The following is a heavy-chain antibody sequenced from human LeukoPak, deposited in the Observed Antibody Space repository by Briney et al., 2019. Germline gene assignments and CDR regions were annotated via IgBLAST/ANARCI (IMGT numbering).Heavy chain of an antibody. V-gene: IGHV3-74*01. D-gene: IGHD6-19*01. Sequence: RGSPRLSCAPPGFTLTRSWMQWVCQAPRKGVVWVSRIYTAGNSISYADTVKGRFTISRDNAKNTLYLQINSLRVEDTAVYYCARGAVAGSYFDYWGQGTLVTVAS. CDR3: ARGAVAGSYFDY. CDR2: IYTAGNSI. J-gene: IGHJ4*02. CDR1: GFTLTRSW.